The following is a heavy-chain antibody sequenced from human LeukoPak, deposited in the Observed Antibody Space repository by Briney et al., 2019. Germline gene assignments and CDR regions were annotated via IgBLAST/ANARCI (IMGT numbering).Heavy chain of an antibody. Sequence: ASVKVSCKASGYTFTDSYIHWVRQAPGQGLEWMGRINPNSGGTNYAQKFQGRVTMTRDTSISTAYMELSRLRSDDTAVYYCARMRYCSGGSCYSNNWFDPWGQGTLVTVSS. V-gene: IGHV1-2*06. J-gene: IGHJ5*02. CDR1: GYTFTDSY. CDR2: INPNSGGT. D-gene: IGHD2-15*01. CDR3: ARMRYCSGGSCYSNNWFDP.